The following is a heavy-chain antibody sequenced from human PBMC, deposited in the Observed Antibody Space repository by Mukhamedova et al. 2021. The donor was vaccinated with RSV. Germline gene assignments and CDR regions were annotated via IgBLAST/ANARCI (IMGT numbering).Heavy chain of an antibody. CDR3: ARANPVSAVDY. J-gene: IGHJ4*02. V-gene: IGHV3-30*07. Sequence: TISRDNSKNTLYLQMNSLRAEDTAVYYCARANPVSAVDYWGQGTLVTVSS.